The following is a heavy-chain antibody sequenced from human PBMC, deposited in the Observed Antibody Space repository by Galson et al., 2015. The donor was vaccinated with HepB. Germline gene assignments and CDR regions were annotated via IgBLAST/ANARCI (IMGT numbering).Heavy chain of an antibody. D-gene: IGHD3-16*01. J-gene: IGHJ5*02. CDR3: ARELGAGSDT. CDR1: EDSVSTSGTA. V-gene: IGHV6-1*01. CDR2: TYYRSKWYN. Sequence: CAISEDSVSTSGTAWGWIRQSPSGSLEWLGRTYYRSKWYNDYAVSLKSRITISPDTSKNQFSLQLNSVTPEDTAVYHCARELGAGSDTWGQGTLVTVSS.